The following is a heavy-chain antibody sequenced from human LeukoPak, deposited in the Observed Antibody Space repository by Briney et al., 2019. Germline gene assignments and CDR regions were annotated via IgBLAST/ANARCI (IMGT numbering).Heavy chain of an antibody. CDR3: SSATSMTTVTTDY. V-gene: IGHV3-30*03. Sequence: PGGSLRLPCAASGLAFSDYGMHRVRQAPGKGLEWLAVISYDEANTYYADSVKGRFTVSRDNSKNTVFLQMNSLRVEDTAIYYCSSATSMTTVTTDYWGQGTLVTVSS. CDR1: GLAFSDYG. D-gene: IGHD4-17*01. J-gene: IGHJ4*02. CDR2: ISYDEANT.